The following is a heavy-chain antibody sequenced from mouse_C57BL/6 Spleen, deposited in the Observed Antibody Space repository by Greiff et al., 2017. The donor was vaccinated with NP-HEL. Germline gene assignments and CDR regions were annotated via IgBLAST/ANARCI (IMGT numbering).Heavy chain of an antibody. CDR2: IYPGSGNT. Sequence: VQLQQSGAELVRPGASVKLSCKASGYTFTDYYINWVKQRPGQGLEWIARIYPGSGNTYYNEKFKGKATLTAEKSSSTAYMQLSSLTSEDSAVYFCARSPTLYGSSYYYAMDYWGQGTSVTVSS. CDR1: GYTFTDYY. V-gene: IGHV1-76*01. CDR3: ARSPTLYGSSYYYAMDY. J-gene: IGHJ4*01. D-gene: IGHD1-1*01.